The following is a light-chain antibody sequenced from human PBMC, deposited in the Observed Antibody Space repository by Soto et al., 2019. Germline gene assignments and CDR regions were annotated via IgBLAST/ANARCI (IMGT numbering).Light chain of an antibody. V-gene: IGKV3-20*01. CDR3: QQYGSSPPT. Sequence: IVLTQSPGTLSLSPGERATLSCRASQTVSSNYLDWYQQKPGQAPRLLIYGASNRATGMPDRFSGSGSGTDFTLTISRLEPEDFAVYFCQQYGSSPPTFGQGTRLEIK. CDR1: QTVSSNY. J-gene: IGKJ5*01. CDR2: GAS.